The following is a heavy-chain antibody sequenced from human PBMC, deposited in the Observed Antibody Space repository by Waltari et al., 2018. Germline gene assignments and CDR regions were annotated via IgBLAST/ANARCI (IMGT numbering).Heavy chain of an antibody. V-gene: IGHV3-48*03. Sequence: EVQLVESGGGLVQPGGSLRLSCAASGFTFSSYEMNWVRQAPGKGLEWVSYISSSGSTIYYADSVKGRLTSSRDNAKNSLYLQMNSLRAEDTAVYYCAREGNYYDSSGYYYTYYYYGMDVWGQGTTVTVSS. CDR2: ISSSGSTI. D-gene: IGHD3-22*01. CDR1: GFTFSSYE. CDR3: AREGNYYDSSGYYYTYYYYGMDV. J-gene: IGHJ6*02.